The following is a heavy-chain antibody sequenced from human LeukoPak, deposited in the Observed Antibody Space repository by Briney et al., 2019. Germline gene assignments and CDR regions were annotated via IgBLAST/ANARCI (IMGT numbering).Heavy chain of an antibody. V-gene: IGHV3-30*18. CDR3: AKDWVRSPQGGFDP. Sequence: GSLRLSCAASGFTFSSYGMHWVRQAPGKGLEWVAVISYDGSNKYYADSVKGRFTISRDNSKNTLYLQMNSLRAEDTAVYYCAKDWVRSPQGGFDPWGQGTLVTVSS. D-gene: IGHD3-16*01. J-gene: IGHJ5*02. CDR1: GFTFSSYG. CDR2: ISYDGSNK.